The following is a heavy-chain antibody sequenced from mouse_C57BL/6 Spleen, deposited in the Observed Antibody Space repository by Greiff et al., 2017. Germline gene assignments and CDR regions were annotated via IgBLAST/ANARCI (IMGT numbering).Heavy chain of an antibody. CDR3: ARTVTTVVATDY. V-gene: IGHV1-80*01. D-gene: IGHD1-1*01. J-gene: IGHJ2*01. CDR1: GYAFSSYW. CDR2: IYPGDGDT. Sequence: LQLQESGAELVKPGASVKISCKASGYAFSSYWMNWVKQRPGKGLEWIGQIYPGDGDTNYNGKFKGKATLTADKSSSTAYMQLSSLTSEDSAVYFCARTVTTVVATDYWGQGTTLTVSS.